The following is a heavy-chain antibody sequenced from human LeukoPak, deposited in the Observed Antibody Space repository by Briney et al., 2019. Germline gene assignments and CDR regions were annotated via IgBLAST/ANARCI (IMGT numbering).Heavy chain of an antibody. J-gene: IGHJ4*02. V-gene: IGHV4-34*01. CDR2: INHSGST. CDR3: ARGTSFDY. Sequence: SETLSLTCAVYGGSFSGYYWSWIRQPPGKGLEWIGEINHSGSTNYNPSLKSRVTISVDTSKNQFSLKLSSVTAADTAVYYCARGTSFDYWGQGTLVTVSS. CDR1: GGSFSGYY.